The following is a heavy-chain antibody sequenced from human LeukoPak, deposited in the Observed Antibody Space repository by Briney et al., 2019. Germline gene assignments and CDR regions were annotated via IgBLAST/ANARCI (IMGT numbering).Heavy chain of an antibody. J-gene: IGHJ4*02. CDR2: IYHSGST. V-gene: IGHV4-4*02. CDR3: ARRRRHTWGYEYYFDY. Sequence: SSGTLSLTCAVSGGSISSNNWWSWVRQPPGKGLEWIGEIYHSGSTNYNPSLKSRVTISVDTSKNQFSLKLSSVTAADTAVYYCARRRRHTWGYEYYFDYWGQGTLVTVSS. CDR1: GGSISSNNW. D-gene: IGHD7-27*01.